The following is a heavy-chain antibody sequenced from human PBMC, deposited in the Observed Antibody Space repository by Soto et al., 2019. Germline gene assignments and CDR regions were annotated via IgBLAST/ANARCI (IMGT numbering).Heavy chain of an antibody. Sequence: GGSLRLSCAASGFTFSSYSMNWVRQAPGKGLEWVSYISSSSSTIYYADSVKGRFTISRDNAKNSLYLQMNSLRDEDTAVYYCAREGGKAVAGLRYYYYYGMDVWGQGTTVTVSS. J-gene: IGHJ6*02. CDR3: AREGGKAVAGLRYYYYYGMDV. CDR1: GFTFSSYS. CDR2: ISSSSSTI. D-gene: IGHD6-19*01. V-gene: IGHV3-48*02.